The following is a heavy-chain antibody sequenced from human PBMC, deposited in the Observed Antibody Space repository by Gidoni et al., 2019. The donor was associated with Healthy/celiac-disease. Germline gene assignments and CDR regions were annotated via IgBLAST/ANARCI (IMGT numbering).Heavy chain of an antibody. CDR1: GFTFSSYA. CDR2: ISGSGGST. D-gene: IGHD3-3*01. J-gene: IGHJ4*02. V-gene: IGHV3-23*04. CDR3: AKDWASNYDFRSFFDY. Sequence: EVQLVESGGGLVQPGGSLRLSCAASGFTFSSYAMSWVRQAPGKGLEWVSAISGSGGSTYYADSVKGRFTISRDNSKNTLYLQMNSLRAEDTAVYYCAKDWASNYDFRSFFDYWGQGTLVTVSS.